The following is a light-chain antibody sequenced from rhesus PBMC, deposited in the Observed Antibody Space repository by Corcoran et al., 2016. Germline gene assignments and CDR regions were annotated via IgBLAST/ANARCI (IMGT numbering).Light chain of an antibody. CDR1: QGLTSY. CDR3: QQHNSHPYS. CDR2: ATS. Sequence: DIQMTQSPSSLSASVGDTVTITCRASQGLTSYLNWFQQKPGKAPKLLIYATSSSQSGVPSRFSGSGSGTDFTLTISRLQPEDFATYYCQQHNSHPYSFGRGTKVEIE. J-gene: IGKJ2*01. V-gene: IGKV1-28*02.